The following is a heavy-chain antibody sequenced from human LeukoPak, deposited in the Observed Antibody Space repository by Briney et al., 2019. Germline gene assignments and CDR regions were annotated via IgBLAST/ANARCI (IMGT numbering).Heavy chain of an antibody. CDR2: ISGSSDNT. CDR1: GFTFSSYA. J-gene: IGHJ3*02. Sequence: GGSLRLSCAASGFTFSSYAMTWVRQAPGKGLEWVSAISGSSDNTYYADSVKGRFTISRDNSKNTLYVQMNSLRAEHTSVYYCAISDKSLWHAFDIWGQGTMVTVSS. CDR3: AISDKSLWHAFDI. D-gene: IGHD3-10*01. V-gene: IGHV3-23*01.